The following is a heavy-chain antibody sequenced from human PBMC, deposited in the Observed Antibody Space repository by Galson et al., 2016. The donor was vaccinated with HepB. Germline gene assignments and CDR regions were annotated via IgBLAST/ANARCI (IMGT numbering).Heavy chain of an antibody. Sequence: SLRLSCAASGFTFRSYSMNRVRQAPGKGLEWLSYIYGSTTTIYYADSVKGRFTISRDNAKNSLYLQMNSLRDEDTAVYYCARAQSSYYYYGMDVWGQGTTVTVSS. CDR1: GFTFRSYS. J-gene: IGHJ6*02. V-gene: IGHV3-48*02. CDR2: IYGSTTTI. CDR3: ARAQSSYYYYGMDV.